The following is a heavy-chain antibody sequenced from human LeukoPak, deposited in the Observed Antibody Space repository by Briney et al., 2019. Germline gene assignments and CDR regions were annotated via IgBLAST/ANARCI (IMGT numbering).Heavy chain of an antibody. D-gene: IGHD4-17*01. CDR1: GCSISGYY. CDR3: ARERATVTTEVDS. J-gene: IGHJ4*02. CDR2: IFTSGST. V-gene: IGHV4-4*07. Sequence: KPSQTLSLTCTVSGCSISGYYWSWIRQPAGEGLEWIGRIFTSGSTNYNPSLKSRLTISLDKSRNQFSLKLSSVTAADTAVYYCARERATVTTEVDSWGQGILVTVSS.